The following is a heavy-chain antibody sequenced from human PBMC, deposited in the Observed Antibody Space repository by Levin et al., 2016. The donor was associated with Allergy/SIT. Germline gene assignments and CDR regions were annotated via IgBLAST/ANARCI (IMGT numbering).Heavy chain of an antibody. J-gene: IGHJ4*02. Sequence: SETLSLTCTVSGGSVNNSNYYWGWMRQSPGKGLEWIGSIYYSGKTYYSPSLKSRITMSVDTSKNQFSLELDSVTATDTAFYYCGRFYGDPPYWGQGTLVTVSS. CDR3: GRFYGDPPY. CDR2: IYYSGKT. V-gene: IGHV4-39*01. CDR1: GGSVNNSNYY. D-gene: IGHD4-17*01.